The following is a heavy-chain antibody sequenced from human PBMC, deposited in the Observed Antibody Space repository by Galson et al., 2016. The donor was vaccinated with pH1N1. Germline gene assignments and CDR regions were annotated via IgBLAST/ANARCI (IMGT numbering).Heavy chain of an antibody. Sequence: SVKVSCKASGYTLSSLYIRWVRQAPGHGLEWMGAISPSGVDANYAQKFQGRVTITRDTSTSTVYMELNSLRSDDTALYYCATIAYWGQGTLVTVSS. CDR3: ATIAY. V-gene: IGHV1-46*01. J-gene: IGHJ4*02. CDR1: GYTLSSLY. CDR2: ISPSGVDA.